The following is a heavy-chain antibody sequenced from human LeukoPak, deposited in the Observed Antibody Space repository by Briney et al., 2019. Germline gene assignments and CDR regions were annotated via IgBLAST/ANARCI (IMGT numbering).Heavy chain of an antibody. V-gene: IGHV3-53*01. Sequence: GGSLRLSCAASRFTVSSNYMSWVRQAPGKGLEWVSVIYSGGTTFYADSVKGRFTISRDNSKNTLYLQMNSLRAEDTAVYFCSRGVGTTTTFDYWGQGTLVTVSS. CDR3: SRGVGTTTTFDY. CDR1: RFTVSSNY. D-gene: IGHD1-26*01. CDR2: IYSGGTT. J-gene: IGHJ4*02.